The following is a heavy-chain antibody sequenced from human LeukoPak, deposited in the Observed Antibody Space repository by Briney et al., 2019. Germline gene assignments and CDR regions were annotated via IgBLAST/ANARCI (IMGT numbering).Heavy chain of an antibody. CDR1: GFTFSSYG. D-gene: IGHD6-19*01. V-gene: IGHV3-33*01. J-gene: IGHJ4*02. CDR2: IWYDGSNN. CDR3: PSTSGWYEPIDY. Sequence: PGRSLRLSCAASGFTFSSYGMHWVRQAPGKGLEGVAVIWYDGSNNYYADSWKGLFTISRDNAKNTLYLQMNSLRAEDTAVYYCPSTSGWYEPIDYWGQGTLVTVSS.